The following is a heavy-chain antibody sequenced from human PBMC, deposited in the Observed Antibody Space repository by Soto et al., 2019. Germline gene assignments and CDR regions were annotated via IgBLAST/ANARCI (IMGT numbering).Heavy chain of an antibody. D-gene: IGHD6-13*01. CDR3: AKDRWYSSSWYGYYYYGMDV. CDR2: ISYDGSNK. CDR1: GFTFLSYG. J-gene: IGHJ6*02. Sequence: QVPLVESGGGVVQPGRYLILSCAASGFTFLSYGMHCVCQVRGKGVEWGAVISYDGSNKYYAGSVQGRFTLSRDNSKNPLYLQMNSLRAEDTDVYYCAKDRWYSSSWYGYYYYGMDVWGQGTTLTVS. V-gene: IGHV3-30*18.